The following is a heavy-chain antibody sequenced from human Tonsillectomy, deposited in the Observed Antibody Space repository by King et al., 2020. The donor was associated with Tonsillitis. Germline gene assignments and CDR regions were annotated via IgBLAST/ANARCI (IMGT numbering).Heavy chain of an antibody. J-gene: IGHJ4*02. CDR3: ARDPHIAVAGPFDY. CDR1: GGTFXSYA. CDR2: IXPLFTTA. Sequence: EQLVQSGAEXKKPGSSVKVSCTASGGTFXSYAFSWVXQAPGQGLEWMXGIXPLFTTADYAQKFQGRVTITADESTSTAYMELSSLRSDDTAVYYCARDPHIAVAGPFDYWGQGTLVTVSS. D-gene: IGHD6-19*01. V-gene: IGHV1-69*01.